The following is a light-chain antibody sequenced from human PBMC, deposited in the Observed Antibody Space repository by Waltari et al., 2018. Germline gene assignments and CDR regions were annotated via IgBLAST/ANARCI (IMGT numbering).Light chain of an antibody. CDR3: HQTYSFPRT. V-gene: IGKV1-39*01. CDR2: GVS. CDR1: QSVGVN. Sequence: DIQMTQSPSFLTASVGDRVTISCRASQSVGVNLNWYQQRPGQAPSLLIFGVSSLHGGAPSRFSGSGSETAFSLTIRGLQPEDFATYYCHQTYSFPRTFGQGTKVEIK. J-gene: IGKJ2*02.